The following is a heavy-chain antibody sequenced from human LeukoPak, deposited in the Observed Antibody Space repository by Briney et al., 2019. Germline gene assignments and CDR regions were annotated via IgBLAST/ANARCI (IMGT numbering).Heavy chain of an antibody. J-gene: IGHJ2*01. CDR1: GGSISSYY. V-gene: IGHV4-59*12. Sequence: SETLSLTCTVSGGSISSYYWSWIRQPPGKGLEWIEYIYYSGSTNYNPSLKSRVTMSVDTSKNQFSLKLSSVTAADTAVYYCARGLAYCGGDCYSPEWYFDLWGRGTLVTVSS. D-gene: IGHD2-21*02. CDR2: IYYSGST. CDR3: ARGLAYCGGDCYSPEWYFDL.